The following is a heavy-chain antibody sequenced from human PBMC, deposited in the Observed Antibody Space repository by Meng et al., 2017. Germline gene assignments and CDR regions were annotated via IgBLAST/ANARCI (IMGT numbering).Heavy chain of an antibody. J-gene: IGHJ2*01. CDR2: ISAYNGNT. D-gene: IGHD4-17*01. V-gene: IGHV1-3*01. CDR3: ARGGSRYYGDYNWYFDL. Sequence: QGRLVQSGAEVKKPGASVKVSCKASGYTFTSYAMHWVRQAPGQRLEWMGWISAYNGNTNYAQKLQGRVTMTTDTSTSTAYMELRSLRSDDTAVYYCARGGSRYYGDYNWYFDLWGRGTLVTVSS. CDR1: GYTFTSYA.